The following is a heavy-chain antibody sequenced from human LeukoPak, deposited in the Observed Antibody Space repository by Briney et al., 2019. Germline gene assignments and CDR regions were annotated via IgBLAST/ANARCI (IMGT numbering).Heavy chain of an antibody. CDR1: GFTFSRYS. D-gene: IGHD3-10*01. J-gene: IGHJ3*02. CDR2: ISSSSSTI. CDR3: ARKGLGSGSYTFDI. V-gene: IGHV3-48*01. Sequence: GGSLRLSCAASGFTFSRYSMNWVRQAPGKGLEWVSYISSSSSTIYYADSVKGRFTISRDNAKNSLYLQMHSLRAEDTAVYYCARKGLGSGSYTFDIWGQGTMVTVSS.